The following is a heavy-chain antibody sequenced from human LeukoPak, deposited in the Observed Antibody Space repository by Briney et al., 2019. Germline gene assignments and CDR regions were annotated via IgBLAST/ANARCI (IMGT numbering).Heavy chain of an antibody. V-gene: IGHV5-51*01. CDR1: GYSFTNSW. J-gene: IGHJ5*02. Sequence: GESLKISCKGSGYSFTNSWMAWVRQMPGKGLEWMGIIYPGDSDTRYSPSFQGQVTISADESISTAYLQWSSLKASDTAMYYCARQATVTTPFDPWGQGTLVTVSS. CDR3: ARQATVTTPFDP. D-gene: IGHD4-17*01. CDR2: IYPGDSDT.